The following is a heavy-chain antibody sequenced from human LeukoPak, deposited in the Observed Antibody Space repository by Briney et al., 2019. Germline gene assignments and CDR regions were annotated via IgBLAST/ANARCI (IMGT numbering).Heavy chain of an antibody. CDR1: GDTFITYS. D-gene: IGHD2-21*01. CDR2: IIPSLGAA. Sequence: SVKVSCKASGDTFITYSINWVRQAPGQGLEWVGGIIPSLGAANYAPSSQGRVTITADASTNTDYMELVSLTVEDTAVYYCARGAYSVVEGHYYYFGMDVWGHGTTVAVSS. V-gene: IGHV1-69*13. J-gene: IGHJ6*02. CDR3: ARGAYSVVEGHYYYFGMDV.